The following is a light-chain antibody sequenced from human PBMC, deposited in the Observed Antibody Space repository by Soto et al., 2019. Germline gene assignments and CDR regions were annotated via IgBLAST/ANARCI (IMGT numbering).Light chain of an antibody. CDR1: QGISNS. V-gene: IGKV1-27*01. CDR2: AAY. J-gene: IGKJ1*01. CDR3: QKYNNAPWT. Sequence: DKQMNHSLASVSTNIREKVNIASRASQGISNSLDCYQQQPGKPPKLLIYAAYTLRSGVPSRFSGSGSGTDFTLTISSLQPEDVATYYSQKYNNAPWTSGQGTKVDNK.